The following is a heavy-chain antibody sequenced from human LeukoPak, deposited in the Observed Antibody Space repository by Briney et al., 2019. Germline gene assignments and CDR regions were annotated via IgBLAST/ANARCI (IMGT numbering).Heavy chain of an antibody. J-gene: IGHJ4*02. CDR1: GYTFTGYY. CDR2: INPNSGGT. D-gene: IGHD2-21*02. CDR3: ARVGDPYCGGDCYLTTHFDY. Sequence: ASVKVPCKASGYTFTGYYMHWVRQAPGQGLEWMGWINPNSGGTNYAQKFQGRVTMTRDTSISTAYMELSRLRSDDTAVYYCARVGDPYCGGDCYLTTHFDYWGQGTLVTVSS. V-gene: IGHV1-2*02.